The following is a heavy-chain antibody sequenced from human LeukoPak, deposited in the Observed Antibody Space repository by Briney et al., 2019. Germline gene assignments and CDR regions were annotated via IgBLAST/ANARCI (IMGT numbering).Heavy chain of an antibody. CDR2: FDPEDGET. CDR3: ATDLKGVAATNSDY. V-gene: IGHV1-24*01. D-gene: IGHD2-15*01. Sequence: ASVKVSCKVSGYTLTELSMHWVRQAPGKGLEWMGGFDPEDGETIYAQKFQGRATMTEDTSTDTAYMELSSLRSEDTAVYYCATDLKGVAATNSDYWGQGTLVTVSS. CDR1: GYTLTELS. J-gene: IGHJ4*02.